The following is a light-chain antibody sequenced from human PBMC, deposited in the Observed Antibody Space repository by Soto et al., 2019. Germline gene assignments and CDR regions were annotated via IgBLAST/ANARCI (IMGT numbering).Light chain of an antibody. V-gene: IGLV1-40*01. J-gene: IGLJ2*01. CDR2: GNS. Sequence: QSVLTQPPSVSGAPGQRVTISCTGSSSNIGAGYDVHWYQQLPGTAPKLLIYGNSNRPSGVPDRFSGSKSGTSASLAITGLLAEDEADYYCQSYDSSLRGSVFGGGTELTVL. CDR1: SSNIGAGYD. CDR3: QSYDSSLRGSV.